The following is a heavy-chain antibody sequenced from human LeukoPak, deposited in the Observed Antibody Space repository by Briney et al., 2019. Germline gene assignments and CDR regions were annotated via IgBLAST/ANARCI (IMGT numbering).Heavy chain of an antibody. CDR2: IYPGDSDT. CDR1: GYSFSTYW. Sequence: GESLKISCKGSGYSFSTYWIGWVRQMPGKGLEWMGVIYPGDSDTRYSPSFPGQVTISADKSISTGYLQWSSLKASDTAMYYCARPSTSGSSHDAFDIWGQGTMVTVS. V-gene: IGHV5-51*01. D-gene: IGHD1-26*01. J-gene: IGHJ3*02. CDR3: ARPSTSGSSHDAFDI.